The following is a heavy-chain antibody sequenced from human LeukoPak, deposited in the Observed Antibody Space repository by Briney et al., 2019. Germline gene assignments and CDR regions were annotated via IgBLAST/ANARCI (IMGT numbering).Heavy chain of an antibody. D-gene: IGHD5-12*01. CDR2: LIASSGST. J-gene: IGHJ4*02. Sequence: GRSLRLSCAGSGFSFSNSGMNWVRQAPGKGLEWVSVLIASSGSTDYADSVKGRFTISRDNSKNTLYLQMNSLRAEDTAIYYCAKGGYDYIEIGYFDYWGQGTLVTVSS. V-gene: IGHV3-23*01. CDR3: AKGGYDYIEIGYFDY. CDR1: GFSFSNSG.